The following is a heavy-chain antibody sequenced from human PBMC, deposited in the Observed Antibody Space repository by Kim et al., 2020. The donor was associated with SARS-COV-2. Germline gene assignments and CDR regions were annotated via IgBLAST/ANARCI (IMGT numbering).Heavy chain of an antibody. CDR2: IYSGGST. V-gene: IGHV3-66*01. D-gene: IGHD6-13*01. Sequence: GGSLRLSCAASGFTVSSNYMSWVRQAPGKGLEWVSVIYSGGSTYYADDVKGRLTIFRDNSTNTLYLQMNSLRSEDAAVYYCARNDPILRSSWAEAFDIWG. J-gene: IGHJ3*02. CDR1: GFTVSSNY. CDR3: ARNDPILRSSWAEAFDI.